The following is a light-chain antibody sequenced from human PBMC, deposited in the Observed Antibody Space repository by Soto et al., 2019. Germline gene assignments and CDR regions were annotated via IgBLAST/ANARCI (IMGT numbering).Light chain of an antibody. Sequence: ETGLTQSPATLSVSPGEGATLSCRASQSVGSLLAWYQQKPGQAPRLLIYGASTRAAGLPDRFSGSGSGTEFTLRISSLQSEDFAVYYCQQYNQWPITFGQGTRLEIK. CDR1: QSVGSL. CDR3: QQYNQWPIT. J-gene: IGKJ5*01. V-gene: IGKV3-15*01. CDR2: GAS.